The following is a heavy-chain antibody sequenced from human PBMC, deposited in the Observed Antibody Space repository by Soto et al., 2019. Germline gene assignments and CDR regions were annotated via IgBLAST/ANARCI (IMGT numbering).Heavy chain of an antibody. J-gene: IGHJ4*02. CDR3: ARWPDEADY. Sequence: EVQLVESGGGLVQLGGSLRLSCAASGFTFSSCSMNWVRQSPGKGLEWLSYISSTSSTIYYADSVKGRFTISRDNAKNALDLQMNSRRDEDTAVYYCARWPDEADYWGQGTLVTVSS. CDR1: GFTFSSCS. CDR2: ISSTSSTI. V-gene: IGHV3-48*02. D-gene: IGHD6-13*01.